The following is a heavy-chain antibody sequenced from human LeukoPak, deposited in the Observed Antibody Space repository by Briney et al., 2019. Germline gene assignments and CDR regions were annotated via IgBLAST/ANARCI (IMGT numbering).Heavy chain of an antibody. Sequence: PSETPSLTCTVSGGSISSGGYYWSWIRQPPGKGLEWIGYIYHSGSTYYNPSLKSRVTISVDRSKNQFSLKLSSVTAADTAVYYCARQPVPAAYYYYYMDVWGKGTTVTVSS. D-gene: IGHD2-2*01. CDR3: ARQPVPAAYYYYYMDV. J-gene: IGHJ6*03. V-gene: IGHV4-30-2*01. CDR2: IYHSGST. CDR1: GGSISSGGYY.